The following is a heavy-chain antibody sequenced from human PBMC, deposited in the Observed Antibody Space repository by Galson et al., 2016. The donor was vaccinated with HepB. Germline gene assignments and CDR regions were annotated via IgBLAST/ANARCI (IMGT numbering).Heavy chain of an antibody. V-gene: IGHV3-72*01. J-gene: IGHJ2*01. D-gene: IGHD1-14*01. CDR3: ARAAGGFDL. CDR2: SRNKANGFIT. Sequence: SLRLSCAASGFTLSDSYVDWVRQAPGKGLEWVARSRNKANGFITDYAASVKGRFTLSRDDSRNSVYLQMNSLKTEDTAMYYCARAAGGFDLWGRGTLVTVSS. CDR1: GFTLSDSY.